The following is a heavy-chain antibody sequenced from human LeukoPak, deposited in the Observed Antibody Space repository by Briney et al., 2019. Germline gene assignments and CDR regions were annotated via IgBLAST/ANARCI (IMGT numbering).Heavy chain of an antibody. J-gene: IGHJ4*02. V-gene: IGHV3-53*01. CDR3: AGWYCSSTTCYYDH. Sequence: GGSLRLSCAASGFPVSSNYMGWVRQAPGKGLEWVSFIYSGGDTKYADSVRGRFTISRDNSKNTLFLQMDSLRAEDTAVYYCAGWYCSSTTCYYDHWGQGTLVTVSS. CDR2: IYSGGDT. D-gene: IGHD2-2*01. CDR1: GFPVSSNY.